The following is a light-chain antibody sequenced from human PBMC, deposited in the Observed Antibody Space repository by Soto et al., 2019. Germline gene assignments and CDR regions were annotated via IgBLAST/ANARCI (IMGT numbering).Light chain of an antibody. CDR1: QSITRSY. CDR3: QQYSSSPER. J-gene: IGKJ1*01. Sequence: EIVLTQSPGTLSLSPGERATLSCRASQSITRSYIAWYQQKPGQAPRLLIYDASSRATGIPDRFGGSGSGTDFTLTISRLEPVDLAVDYCQQYSSSPERFGHGTKVDIK. CDR2: DAS. V-gene: IGKV3-20*01.